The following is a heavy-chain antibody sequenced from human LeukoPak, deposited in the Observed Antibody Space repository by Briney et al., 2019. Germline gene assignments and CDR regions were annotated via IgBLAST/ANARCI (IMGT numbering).Heavy chain of an antibody. CDR1: GFMFDDYT. J-gene: IGHJ4*02. Sequence: GGSLRLSCAASGFMFDDYTMRWVRQAPGKGPEWVSLINWDGGSTYYAGSVKGRFTISRDNSKNSLYLQMNSLRTEDTALYYCAKGDVDSPMNFYHWGQGTLVTVSS. CDR3: AKGDVDSPMNFYH. D-gene: IGHD5-18*01. V-gene: IGHV3-43*01. CDR2: INWDGGST.